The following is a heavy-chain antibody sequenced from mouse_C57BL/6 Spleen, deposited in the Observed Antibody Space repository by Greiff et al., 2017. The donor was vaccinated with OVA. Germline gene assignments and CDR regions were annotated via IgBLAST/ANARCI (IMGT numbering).Heavy chain of an antibody. J-gene: IGHJ2*01. D-gene: IGHD4-1*01. CDR1: GYAFSSSW. V-gene: IGHV1-82*01. Sequence: QVQLQQSGPELVKPGASVKISCKASGYAFSSSWMNWVKQRPGKGLEWIGRIYPGDGDTNYNGKFKGKATLTADKSSSTAYMQLSSLTSEDSAVYFCAIHWDGAYYFDYWGQGTTRTVSS. CDR3: AIHWDGAYYFDY. CDR2: IYPGDGDT.